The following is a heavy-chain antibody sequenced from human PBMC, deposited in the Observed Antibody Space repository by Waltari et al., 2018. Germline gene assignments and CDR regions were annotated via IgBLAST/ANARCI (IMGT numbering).Heavy chain of an antibody. J-gene: IGHJ4*02. CDR2: ISSSSSYI. CDR1: GFTFSSYS. D-gene: IGHD6-19*01. CDR3: ASLTAVAGSVTPLDY. V-gene: IGHV3-21*01. Sequence: EVQLVESGGGLVKPGGSLRLSCAAPGFTFSSYSMNWVRQAPGKGLEWVSSISSSSSYIYDADSGKGRFTISRDNAKKSLYLQMNSLRAEDTAGYYCASLTAVAGSVTPLDYWGQGTLVIVSS.